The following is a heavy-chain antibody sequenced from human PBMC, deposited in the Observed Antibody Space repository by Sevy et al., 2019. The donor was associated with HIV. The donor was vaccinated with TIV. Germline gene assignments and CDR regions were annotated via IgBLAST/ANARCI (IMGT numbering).Heavy chain of an antibody. CDR1: GFNISPYA. D-gene: IGHD3-22*01. V-gene: IGHV3-30*04. J-gene: IGHJ5*02. CDR3: AKEGYYYDSHSADWFDP. Sequence: GGSLRLSCSASGFNISPYALHWVRQTPGKGLQWLAVISKDGTNKDYADFVKVRFSLSRDNSKNTLYLQMRNLRPEDTAVYYCAKEGYYYDSHSADWFDPWGQGTLVTVSS. CDR2: ISKDGTNK.